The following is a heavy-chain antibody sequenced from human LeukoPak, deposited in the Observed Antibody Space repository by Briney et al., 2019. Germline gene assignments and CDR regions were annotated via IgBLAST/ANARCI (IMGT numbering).Heavy chain of an antibody. CDR3: AREQALTYYDFWSGYNAFDI. V-gene: IGHV4-4*07. Sequence: PSETLSLTCTVSGGSISSYYWSWIRQPAGKGLEWIERIYTSGSTNYNPSLKSRVTMSVDTSKNQFSLKLSSVTAADTAVYYCAREQALTYYDFWSGYNAFDIWGQGTMVTVSS. J-gene: IGHJ3*02. D-gene: IGHD3-3*01. CDR1: GGSISSYY. CDR2: IYTSGST.